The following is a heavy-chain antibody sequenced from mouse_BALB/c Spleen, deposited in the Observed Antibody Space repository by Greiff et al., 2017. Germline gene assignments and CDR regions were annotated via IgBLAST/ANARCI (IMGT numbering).Heavy chain of an antibody. J-gene: IGHJ4*01. Sequence: EVKLVESGGGLVQPGGSLKLSCAASGFTFSSYTMSWVRQTPEKRLEWVAYISNGGGSTYYPDTVKGRFTISRDNAKNTLYLQMGSLKSEDTAMYYCARWRGDYWGQGTSVTVSA. CDR2: ISNGGGST. CDR1: GFTFSSYT. V-gene: IGHV5-12-2*01. CDR3: ARWRGDY.